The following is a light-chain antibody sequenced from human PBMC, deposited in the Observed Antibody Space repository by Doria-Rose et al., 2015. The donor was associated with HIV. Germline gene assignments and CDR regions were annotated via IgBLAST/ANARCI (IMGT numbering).Light chain of an antibody. CDR2: DGS. Sequence: EIVLTQSPGTLSLSPGERATLSCRASQSFSSTYLAWYQQRPGQAPSLLIYDGSTRATGIPDRFSASGSGTDFTLTINRLEPEDFALYYCHQYGTSRTFGQGTKVE. CDR3: HQYGTSRT. V-gene: IGKV3-20*01. J-gene: IGKJ1*01. CDR1: QSFSSTY.